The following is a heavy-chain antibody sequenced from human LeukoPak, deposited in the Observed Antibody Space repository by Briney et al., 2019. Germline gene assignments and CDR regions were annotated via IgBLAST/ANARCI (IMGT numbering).Heavy chain of an antibody. CDR1: GGSISSYY. D-gene: IGHD2-2*01. CDR3: ARMGYQLLFDY. J-gene: IGHJ4*02. CDR2: IYTSGST. Sequence: PSETLSLTCTVSGGSISSYYWSWIRQPPGKGLEWIGYIYTSGSTNYNPSLKSRVTISVDTSKNQFSLKLSSVTAADTAVYYCARMGYQLLFDYWGQGTLVTVSS. V-gene: IGHV4-4*09.